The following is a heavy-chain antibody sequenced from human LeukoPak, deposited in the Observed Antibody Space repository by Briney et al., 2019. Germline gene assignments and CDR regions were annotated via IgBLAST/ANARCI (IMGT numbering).Heavy chain of an antibody. Sequence: SETLSLTCAVSGGSISSSNWWSWVRQPPGKGLEWIGEIYHSGSTNYNPSLKSRVTISVDMSKNQFSLRLSSVTAADTALYYCARKTVAGYYFDYWGQGALVTVSS. J-gene: IGHJ4*02. CDR3: ARKTVAGYYFDY. D-gene: IGHD6-19*01. CDR1: GGSISSSNW. CDR2: IYHSGST. V-gene: IGHV4-4*02.